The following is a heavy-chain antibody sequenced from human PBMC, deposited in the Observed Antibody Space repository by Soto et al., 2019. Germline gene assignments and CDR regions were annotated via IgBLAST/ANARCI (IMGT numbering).Heavy chain of an antibody. D-gene: IGHD1-26*01. V-gene: IGHV3-33*01. CDR3: ARAPAPNQELELPSFDS. J-gene: IGHJ4*02. CDR2: IWYDGSNK. CDR1: GFTFSSYG. Sequence: VGSLRLSCAASGFTFSSYGMHWVRQAPGKGLEWVAVIWYDGSNKYYADSVKGRFTISRDNSKNTLYLQMNSLRAEDTAVYYSARAPAPNQELELPSFDSWGQGTLVADSS.